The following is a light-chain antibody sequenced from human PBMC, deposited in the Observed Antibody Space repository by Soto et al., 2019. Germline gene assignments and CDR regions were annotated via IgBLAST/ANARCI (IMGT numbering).Light chain of an antibody. CDR2: TDN. J-gene: IGLJ2*01. Sequence: QLVLTQPPSASGTPGQRVTISCSGSSSNIGSNTVNWYQQLPGTAPKVLIYTDNQRPSGVPDRFSASKSGTSASLAIGGLQSEDEADYYCSAWDDSLNGQVFGGGTKLTVL. V-gene: IGLV1-44*01. CDR1: SSNIGSNT. CDR3: SAWDDSLNGQV.